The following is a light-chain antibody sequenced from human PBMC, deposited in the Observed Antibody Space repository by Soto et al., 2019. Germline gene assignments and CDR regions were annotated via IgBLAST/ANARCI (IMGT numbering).Light chain of an antibody. CDR2: DVT. CDR1: QSVSNY. V-gene: IGKV3-11*01. CDR3: QSLCT. J-gene: IGKJ3*01. Sequence: EIVLTQSPATLSLSPGERATLSCRASQSVSNYLAWYQQKPGQAPRLLIYDVTNRATGIPARFSGSGSGTDFTLTISSLEHEYFVFYYCQSLCTFGPGTKVDIK.